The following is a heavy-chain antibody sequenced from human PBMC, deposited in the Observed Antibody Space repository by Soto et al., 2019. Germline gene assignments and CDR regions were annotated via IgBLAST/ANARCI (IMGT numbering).Heavy chain of an antibody. J-gene: IGHJ6*02. Sequence: PGGSLRLSCAASGFTFSSYGMHWVRQAPGKGLEWVAVIWYDGSNKYYADSVKGRFTISRDNSKNTLYLQMNSLRAEDTAVYYCARDLAGQTLYYYYGMDVWGQGTTVTVSS. CDR3: ARDLAGQTLYYYYGMDV. V-gene: IGHV3-33*01. CDR2: IWYDGSNK. D-gene: IGHD6-13*01. CDR1: GFTFSSYG.